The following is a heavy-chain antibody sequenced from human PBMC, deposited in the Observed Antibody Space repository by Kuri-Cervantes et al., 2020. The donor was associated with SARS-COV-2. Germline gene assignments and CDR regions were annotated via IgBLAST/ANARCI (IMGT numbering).Heavy chain of an antibody. CDR2: IYYSGST. J-gene: IGHJ3*02. D-gene: IGHD3-22*01. V-gene: IGHV4-39*07. CDR1: GGSISSSSYY. CDR3: ARGHYYDRPDAFDI. Sequence: SETLSLTCTVSGGSISSSSYYWGWIRQPPGKGLEWIGSIYYSGSTYYNPSLKSRVTISVDTSKNQFSLKLSSVTAADTAVYYCARGHYYDRPDAFDIWGQGTMVTVSS.